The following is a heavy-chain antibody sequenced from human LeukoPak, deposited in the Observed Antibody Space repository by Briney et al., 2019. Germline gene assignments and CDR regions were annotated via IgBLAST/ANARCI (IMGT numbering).Heavy chain of an antibody. CDR1: GGTFSSYA. V-gene: IGHV1-69*13. D-gene: IGHD4-17*01. CDR3: ARGTLRDTNYYYYYGMDV. CDR2: IIPIFGTA. J-gene: IGHJ6*02. Sequence: GASVKVSCKASGGTFSSYAISWVRQAPGQGLEWMGGIIPIFGTANYAQKFQGRVTITADESTSTAYMELSSLRSEDTAVYYCARGTLRDTNYYYYYGMDVWGQGTTVTVSS.